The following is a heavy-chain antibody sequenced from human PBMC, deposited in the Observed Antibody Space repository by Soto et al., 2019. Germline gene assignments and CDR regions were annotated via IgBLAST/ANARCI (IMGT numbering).Heavy chain of an antibody. D-gene: IGHD6-19*01. CDR3: ARRNTAGFLRYFDN. J-gene: IGHJ4*02. CDR2: IVPNIGTV. CDR1: GGTLTNFINYP. V-gene: IGHV1-69*06. Sequence: QVQLVQSGAEVMQPGSSVKVSCKPSGGTLTNFINYPTNWVRQSPGQGLEWMGGIVPNIGTVNYAQKFQGRVTMTADKSTGTVYMELSRLRSDDSALYYCARRNTAGFLRYFDNWGQGTLVTVSS.